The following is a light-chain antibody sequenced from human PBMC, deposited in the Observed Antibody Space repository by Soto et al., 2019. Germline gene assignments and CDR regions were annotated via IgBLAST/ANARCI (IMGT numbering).Light chain of an antibody. V-gene: IGKV3-20*01. Sequence: NVLTQSPGILSLSPGERATLSCRATQSVTNRYFAWYQQKPGQAPMLLIYGISSRATDIPDRFSGSGSGTDFTLNISRLEPEDCVVYYCQQYSTLPHTVGQGTKLEVK. CDR2: GIS. CDR3: QQYSTLPHT. J-gene: IGKJ2*01. CDR1: QSVTNRY.